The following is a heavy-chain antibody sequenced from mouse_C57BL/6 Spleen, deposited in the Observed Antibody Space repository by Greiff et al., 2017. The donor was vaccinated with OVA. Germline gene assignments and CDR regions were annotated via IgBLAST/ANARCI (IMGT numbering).Heavy chain of an antibody. D-gene: IGHD1-1*01. V-gene: IGHV1-20*01. CDR1: GYSFTGYF. CDR3: ARRGLITTVVDDYFDY. Sequence: VQLQQSGPELVKPGDSVKISCKASGYSFTGYFMNWVMQSHGKSLEWIGRINPYNGDTFYNQKFKGKATLTVDKSSSTAHMELRSLTSEDSAVYYCARRGLITTVVDDYFDYWGQGTTLTVSS. J-gene: IGHJ2*01. CDR2: INPYNGDT.